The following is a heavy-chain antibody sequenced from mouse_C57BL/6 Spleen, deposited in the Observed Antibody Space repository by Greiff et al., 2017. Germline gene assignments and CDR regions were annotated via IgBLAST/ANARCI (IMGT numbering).Heavy chain of an antibody. CDR1: GYTFTDYE. CDR2: IDPETGGT. CDR3: TSSTVVARDWYCDV. Sequence: QVQLQQSGAELVRPGASVTLSCKASGYTFTDYEMHWVKQTPVHGLEWIGAIDPETGGTAYNQKFKGKAILTADKSSSTAYMELRSLTSEDSAVYYCTSSTVVARDWYCDVWGTGTTVTVSS. D-gene: IGHD1-1*01. V-gene: IGHV1-15*01. J-gene: IGHJ1*03.